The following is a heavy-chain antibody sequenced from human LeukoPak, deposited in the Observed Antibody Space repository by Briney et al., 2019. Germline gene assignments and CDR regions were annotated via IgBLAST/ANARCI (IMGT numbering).Heavy chain of an antibody. CDR2: ISGTGGST. D-gene: IGHD3-16*01. CDR3: AGGY. V-gene: IGHV3-23*01. J-gene: IGHJ4*02. CDR1: GFTFSSYS. Sequence: PGGSLRLSCAASGFTFSSYSMNWVRQAPGKGLEWVSGISGTGGSTYYADSVKGRFTISRDISKNSLYLQMDSLRAEDTAVYYCAGGYWGQGTLVTVSS.